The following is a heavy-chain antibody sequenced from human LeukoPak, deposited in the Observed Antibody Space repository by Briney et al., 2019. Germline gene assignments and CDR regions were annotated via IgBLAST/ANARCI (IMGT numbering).Heavy chain of an antibody. CDR3: ARSPYCSSTSCYRGIVASTIDY. D-gene: IGHD2-2*01. CDR2: FNPSGGTT. Sequence: ASVKVSCKASGYTFTSYYMYWVRQAPGQGLEWMGIFNPSGGTTSYAQKLQGRVTMTTDTSTSTAYMELRSLRSDDTAVYYCARSPYCSSTSCYRGIVASTIDYWGQGTLATVSS. V-gene: IGHV1-46*01. CDR1: GYTFTSYY. J-gene: IGHJ4*02.